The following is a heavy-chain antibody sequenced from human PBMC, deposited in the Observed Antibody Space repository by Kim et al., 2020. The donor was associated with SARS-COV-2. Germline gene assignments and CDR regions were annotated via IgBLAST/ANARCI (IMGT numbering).Heavy chain of an antibody. Sequence: SETLSLTCTVSGGSISSSSYYWGWIRQPPGKGLEWIGSIYYSGSTYYNPSLKSRVTISVDTSKNQFSLKLSSVTAADTAVYYCARQGAGITIFGVALLYFDYWGQGTLVTVSS. CDR2: IYYSGST. CDR1: GGSISSSSYY. V-gene: IGHV4-39*01. D-gene: IGHD3-3*01. CDR3: ARQGAGITIFGVALLYFDY. J-gene: IGHJ4*02.